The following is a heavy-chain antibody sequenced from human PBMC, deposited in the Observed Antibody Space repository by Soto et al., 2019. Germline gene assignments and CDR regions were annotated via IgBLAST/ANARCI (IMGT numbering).Heavy chain of an antibody. Sequence: GSLRLSCAASAFTFSTYSMTWVRQAPGKGLEWVANINQDGSEKYYVDSMKGRFTISRDNAKNSLYLQMSRLRAEDTAVYYCARDGYSYGYGWYFDIWGRGTLVTVSS. CDR1: AFTFSTYS. D-gene: IGHD5-18*01. V-gene: IGHV3-7*01. J-gene: IGHJ2*01. CDR2: INQDGSEK. CDR3: ARDGYSYGYGWYFDI.